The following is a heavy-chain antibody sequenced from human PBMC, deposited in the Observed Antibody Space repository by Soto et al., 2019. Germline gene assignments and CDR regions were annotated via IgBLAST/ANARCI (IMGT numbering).Heavy chain of an antibody. CDR3: AKSGTIFGVVIDY. J-gene: IGHJ4*02. Sequence: GGSLRLSCAASGFTFSSYAMHWVRQAPGKGLEWVAVISHDGSNKYYADSVKGRFTISRDNSKNTLYLQMNSLRAEDTAVYYCAKSGTIFGVVIDYWGQGTLVTVSS. CDR1: GFTFSSYA. D-gene: IGHD3-3*01. CDR2: ISHDGSNK. V-gene: IGHV3-30-3*02.